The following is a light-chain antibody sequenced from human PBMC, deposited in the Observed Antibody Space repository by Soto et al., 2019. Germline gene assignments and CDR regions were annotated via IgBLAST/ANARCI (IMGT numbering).Light chain of an antibody. CDR3: QQYNNWPLLT. Sequence: EIVLTQSPGTLSLSPGERATLSCRASQSVSSNLAWYQQRPGQAPRLLIYGASTRATGIPARFTGSGSGTEFTLTISSLQSEDFAVYHCQQYNNWPLLTFGPGTKVDIK. V-gene: IGKV3-15*01. CDR1: QSVSSN. CDR2: GAS. J-gene: IGKJ3*01.